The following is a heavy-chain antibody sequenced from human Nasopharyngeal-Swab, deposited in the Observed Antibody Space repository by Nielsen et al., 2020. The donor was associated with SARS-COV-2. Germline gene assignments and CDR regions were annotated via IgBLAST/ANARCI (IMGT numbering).Heavy chain of an antibody. V-gene: IGHV3-33*01. CDR3: ARVGSSWYGINYYYYMDV. CDR2: IWYDGSNK. J-gene: IGHJ6*03. CDR1: GFTFSSYG. D-gene: IGHD6-13*01. Sequence: GGSLRLSCAASGFTFSSYGMHWVRQAPGKGLEWVAVIWYDGSNKYYADSVKGRFTISRDNSENTLYLQMNSLRAEDTAVYYCARVGSSWYGINYYYYMDVWGKGTTGTASS.